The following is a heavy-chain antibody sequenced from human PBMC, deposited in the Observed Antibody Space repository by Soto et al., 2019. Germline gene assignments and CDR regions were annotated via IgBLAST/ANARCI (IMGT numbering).Heavy chain of an antibody. J-gene: IGHJ4*02. CDR1: GFTLTNEN. CDR3: ARDPPLSMIVVVGVDDF. CDR2: ISSRSTFI. D-gene: IGHD3-22*01. Sequence: GGSLRLSCTVLGFTLTNENMNWVRQAPGKGLEWVSSISSRSTFINYADSVKGRFTISRDNDKGLVYLQMNSLGAEDTAVYYCARDPPLSMIVVVGVDDFWGQGTLVTVS. V-gene: IGHV3-21*06.